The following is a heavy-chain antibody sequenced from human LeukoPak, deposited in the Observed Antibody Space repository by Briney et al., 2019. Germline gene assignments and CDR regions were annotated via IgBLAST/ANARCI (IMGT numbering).Heavy chain of an antibody. CDR3: AREVVVVPDYYYYGLDV. CDR1: GFTFSDYY. Sequence: PGGSLRLSWAASGFTFSDYYMSWIRQAPGKGLEWVSYISSSGSTIYYADSVTGRFSISRDNAKNSLYLQMNSLRVEDTAVYYCAREVVVVPDYYYYGLDVWGQGTTVTVSS. D-gene: IGHD2-2*01. J-gene: IGHJ6*02. V-gene: IGHV3-11*01. CDR2: ISSSGSTI.